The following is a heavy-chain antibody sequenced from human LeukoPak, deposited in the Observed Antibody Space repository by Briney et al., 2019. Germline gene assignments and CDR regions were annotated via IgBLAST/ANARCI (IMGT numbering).Heavy chain of an antibody. D-gene: IGHD6-19*01. CDR3: AKDRILIAVAGTPGY. J-gene: IGHJ4*02. CDR2: IRFDGSNK. Sequence: GGSLRLSCAASGFTFSSYGMHWVRQAPGKGLEWVAFIRFDGSNKYYADSVKGRFTISRDNSKNTLYLQMNSLRAEDTAVYSCAKDRILIAVAGTPGYWGQGTLVAVSS. CDR1: GFTFSSYG. V-gene: IGHV3-30*02.